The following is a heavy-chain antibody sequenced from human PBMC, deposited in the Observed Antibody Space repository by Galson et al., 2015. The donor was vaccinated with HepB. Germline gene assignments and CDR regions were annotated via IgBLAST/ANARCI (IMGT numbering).Heavy chain of an antibody. J-gene: IGHJ4*02. V-gene: IGHV3-30*02. CDR1: GFTFSSYG. D-gene: IGHD3-9*01. CDR3: PNYDILAGLR. CDR2: IRYDGSNK. Sequence: SLRLSCAASGFTFSSYGMHWVRQAPGKGLEWVAFIRYDGSNKYYADSVKGRFTISRDNSKNTLYLQMNSLRAEDTAVYYCPNYDILAGLRWGQGTLVTVSS.